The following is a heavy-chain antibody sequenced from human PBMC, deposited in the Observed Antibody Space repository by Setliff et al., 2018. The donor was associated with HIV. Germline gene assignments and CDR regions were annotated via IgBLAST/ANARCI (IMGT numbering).Heavy chain of an antibody. Sequence: PSETLSLTCSVSGGSISSSTYYWGWIRQPPGKGLEWIGDIFYTGNTYYNPSLKSRVAISVDTSENQFSLKLGSVTAADTAVYYCAREWSYGAFDTFDVWGQGTRSPSPQ. CDR1: GGSISSSTYY. CDR3: AREWSYGAFDTFDV. V-gene: IGHV4-39*07. D-gene: IGHD5-18*01. CDR2: IFYTGNT. J-gene: IGHJ3*01.